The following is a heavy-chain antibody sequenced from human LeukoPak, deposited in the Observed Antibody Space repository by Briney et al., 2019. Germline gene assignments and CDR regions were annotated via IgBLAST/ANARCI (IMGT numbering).Heavy chain of an antibody. CDR2: VHHSGST. Sequence: SQTLSLTCTVSGGSVSSGNYYWSWLRQSPGKGLEWIGYVHHSGSTNYNPSLKSRVTISIDTSKNQFSLKLSPVTAADTAVYYCARGYYDNSGYSNPFDYWGQGTLVTVSS. D-gene: IGHD3-22*01. V-gene: IGHV4-61*01. CDR1: GGSVSSGNYY. J-gene: IGHJ4*02. CDR3: ARGYYDNSGYSNPFDY.